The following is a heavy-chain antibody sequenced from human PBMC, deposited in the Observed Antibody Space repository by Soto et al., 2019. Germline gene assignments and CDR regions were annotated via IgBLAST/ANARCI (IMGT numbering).Heavy chain of an antibody. D-gene: IGHD1-26*01. V-gene: IGHV3-30*18. CDR3: VKEMAGSYYSAYHFDY. CDR1: GFTFSSYG. J-gene: IGHJ4*02. CDR2: LSYDGSQK. Sequence: QVQLVESGGGGVQPGKSLSLSCLASGFTFSSYGMHWVRQAPGKGLEWVALLSYDGSQKYFGVSVKGRFTISRDNSKNKLYLEMNSLRGDDTALYYCVKEMAGSYYSAYHFDYWGQGTQVTVSS.